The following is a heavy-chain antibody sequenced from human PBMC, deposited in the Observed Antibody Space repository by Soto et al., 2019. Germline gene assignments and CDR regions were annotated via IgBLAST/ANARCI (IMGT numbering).Heavy chain of an antibody. Sequence: GESLKISCKGSGYSSTSYWISWVRQMPGKGLEWMGRIDPSDSYTNYSPSFQGHVTISADKSISTAYLQWSSLKASDTAMYYCARQKVRSSGWSSDGNEGAFDIWGQGTMVTVSS. J-gene: IGHJ3*02. CDR3: ARQKVRSSGWSSDGNEGAFDI. CDR2: IDPSDSYT. V-gene: IGHV5-10-1*01. CDR1: GYSSTSYW. D-gene: IGHD6-19*01.